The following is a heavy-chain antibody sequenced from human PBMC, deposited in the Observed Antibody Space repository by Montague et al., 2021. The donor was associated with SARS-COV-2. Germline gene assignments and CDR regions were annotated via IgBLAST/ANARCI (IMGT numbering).Heavy chain of an antibody. CDR1: GGSISDNNW. V-gene: IGHV4/OR15-8*01. CDR3: ARGRRPVVVSGAGPAGRAFDI. J-gene: IGHJ3*02. D-gene: IGHD2-2*01. Sequence: SETLSLTCAVSGGSISDNNWWTWVRQSPGKGPEWVGEIYHSGHYNIKASLRSRVTISVDKTKNQFSLKMTSLTAADTAVYYCARGRRPVVVSGAGPAGRAFDIWGQGTMVTVSS. CDR2: IYHSGHY.